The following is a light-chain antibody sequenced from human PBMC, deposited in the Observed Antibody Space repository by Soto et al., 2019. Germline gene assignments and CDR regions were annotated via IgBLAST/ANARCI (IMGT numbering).Light chain of an antibody. CDR3: CSYAGSSTYV. CDR2: EVS. J-gene: IGLJ1*01. Sequence: QSVLTQPASVSGSPGQSITISCTGTSSDVGGYNYVSWYQQHPGKAPKLMIYEVSNRPSGVSNRFSGSKSGNTASLTISILQAEDEADYYCCSYAGSSTYVFGTGNKVTVL. V-gene: IGLV2-14*01. CDR1: SSDVGGYNY.